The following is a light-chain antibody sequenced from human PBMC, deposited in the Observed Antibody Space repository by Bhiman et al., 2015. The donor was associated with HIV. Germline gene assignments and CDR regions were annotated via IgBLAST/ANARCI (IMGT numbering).Light chain of an antibody. CDR3: QVWDSSSGHPSYV. J-gene: IGLJ1*01. CDR1: KLGNKY. Sequence: SYELTQPPSVSVSPGQTASITCSGDKLGNKYASWYQQKARQSPVLVIYQDSKRPSGIPERFSGTNSGNTATLTISGVEAGDEADYYCQVWDSSSGHPSYVFGTGTKVTVL. V-gene: IGLV3-1*01. CDR2: QDS.